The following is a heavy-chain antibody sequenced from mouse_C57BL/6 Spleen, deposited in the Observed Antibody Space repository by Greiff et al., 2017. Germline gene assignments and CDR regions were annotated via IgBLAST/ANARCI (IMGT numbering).Heavy chain of an antibody. J-gene: IGHJ2*01. CDR3: ARYGSITTVAPFDY. D-gene: IGHD1-1*01. Sequence: QVQLQQSGAELVKPGASVKISCKASGYAFSSYWMNWVKQRPGKGLEWIGQIYPGDGDTNSNGQFKGKATLTADKSSSTAYMQLSSLTSEDSAVYFCARYGSITTVAPFDYWGQGTTLTVSS. CDR1: GYAFSSYW. CDR2: IYPGDGDT. V-gene: IGHV1-80*01.